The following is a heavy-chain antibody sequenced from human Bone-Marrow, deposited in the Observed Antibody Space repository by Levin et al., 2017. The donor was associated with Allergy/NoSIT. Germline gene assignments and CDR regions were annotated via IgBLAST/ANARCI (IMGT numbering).Heavy chain of an antibody. CDR3: ARFGVLSPPYGMDV. D-gene: IGHD2/OR15-2a*01. J-gene: IGHJ6*02. Sequence: GGSLRLSCAASGFTFSNYVMHWVRLAPGKGLEWVSRIHSDGSYTKYADSVQGRFTISRDNAKNTLFLEMNSLRAEDTAVYYCARFGVLSPPYGMDVWGQGTTVIVSS. V-gene: IGHV3-74*03. CDR1: GFTFSNYV. CDR2: IHSDGSYT.